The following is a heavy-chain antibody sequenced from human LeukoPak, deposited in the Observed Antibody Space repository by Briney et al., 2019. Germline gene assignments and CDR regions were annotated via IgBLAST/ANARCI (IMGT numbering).Heavy chain of an antibody. D-gene: IGHD5-18*01. CDR1: GFTLINYP. Sequence: PGGSLRLSCAASGFTLINYPMHWVRQAPGKGLELVALISSDGSNKFYADSVNGRFTVSRDNSKNTLYLQMNSLRTEDTAMYYCARVVLGYSYGLLDYWGQGTLVTVSS. J-gene: IGHJ4*02. CDR2: ISSDGSNK. CDR3: ARVVLGYSYGLLDY. V-gene: IGHV3-30*01.